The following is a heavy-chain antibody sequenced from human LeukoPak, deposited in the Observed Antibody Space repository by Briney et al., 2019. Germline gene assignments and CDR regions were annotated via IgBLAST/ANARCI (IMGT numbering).Heavy chain of an antibody. CDR3: ARGDIVVVPAYSYYMDV. D-gene: IGHD2-2*01. CDR1: GGSISSGSYY. J-gene: IGHJ6*03. Sequence: KSSETLSLTCTVSGGSISSGSYYWSWIRQPAGKGLEWIGRIYTSGSTNYNPSLKSRVTISVDTSKNQFSLKLSSVTAADTAVYYCARGDIVVVPAYSYYMDVWGKGTTVTVSS. CDR2: IYTSGST. V-gene: IGHV4-61*02.